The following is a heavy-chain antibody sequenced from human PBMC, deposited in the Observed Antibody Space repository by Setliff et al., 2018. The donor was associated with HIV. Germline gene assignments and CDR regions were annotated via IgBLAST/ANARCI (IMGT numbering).Heavy chain of an antibody. V-gene: IGHV4-59*12. CDR2: IYYSGDS. J-gene: IGHJ6*03. CDR1: GGSISSYY. D-gene: IGHD2-8*02. Sequence: SETLSLTCTVSGGSISSYYWSWIRQPPGKGLEWIGYIYYSGDSDFNPSLKSRVTMSVDKSRNQFSLKVSSVTAADTAVYYCARVSITYWYSIPRDYYYYMDVWGEGTTVTVSS. CDR3: ARVSITYWYSIPRDYYYYMDV.